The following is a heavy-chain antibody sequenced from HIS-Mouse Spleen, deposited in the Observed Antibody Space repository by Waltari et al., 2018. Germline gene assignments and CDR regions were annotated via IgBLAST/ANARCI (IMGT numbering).Heavy chain of an antibody. J-gene: IGHJ4*02. CDR3: ARDDPYSSGWYDFDY. CDR2: IYSGGST. Sequence: EVQLVETGGGLIQPGGSLRLPCAASGFTGSRNYSRGVRQPPGKGLEWVSVIYSGGSTYYADSVKGRFTISRDNSKNTLYLQMNSLRAEDTAVYYCARDDPYSSGWYDFDYWGQGTLVTVSS. V-gene: IGHV3-53*02. D-gene: IGHD6-19*01. CDR1: GFTGSRNY.